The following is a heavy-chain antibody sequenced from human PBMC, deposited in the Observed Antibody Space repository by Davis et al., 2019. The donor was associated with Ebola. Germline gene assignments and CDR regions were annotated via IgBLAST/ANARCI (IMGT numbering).Heavy chain of an antibody. CDR1: GGSISSSSYY. Sequence: PGGSLRLSCTVSGGSISSSSYYWGWIRQPPGKGLDWIGSIYYSGSTYYNPSLKSRATISVDTSKNQFSLDLSSVTAADTAVYYCARHRAATVTRLFYFDNWGRGTLVTVSS. J-gene: IGHJ4*02. CDR3: ARHRAATVTRLFYFDN. D-gene: IGHD4-17*01. V-gene: IGHV4-39*01. CDR2: IYYSGST.